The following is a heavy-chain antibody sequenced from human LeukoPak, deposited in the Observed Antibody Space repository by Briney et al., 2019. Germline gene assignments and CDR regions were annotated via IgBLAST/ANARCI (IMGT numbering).Heavy chain of an antibody. V-gene: IGHV4-34*01. Sequence: SETLSLTCAVYGESFSGYYWSWIRQPPGKGLEWIGEINHSGSTNYNPSLKSRVTISVDTSKNQFSLKLSSVTAADTAVYYCARRQMGPTFYYYYHMDVWGKGTTVTVSS. CDR3: ARRQMGPTFYYYYHMDV. D-gene: IGHD1-26*01. J-gene: IGHJ6*03. CDR2: INHSGST. CDR1: GESFSGYY.